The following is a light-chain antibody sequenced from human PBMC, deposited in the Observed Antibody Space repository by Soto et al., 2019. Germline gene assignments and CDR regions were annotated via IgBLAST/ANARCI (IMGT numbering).Light chain of an antibody. CDR3: QLYGSSPLLT. V-gene: IGKV3-20*01. CDR1: QSVSSSY. J-gene: IGKJ4*01. CDR2: GAS. Sequence: EIVLTQSPGTLSLSPGERATLSCRASQSVSSSYLAWYQQRPGQAPWLLIYGASIRATGTPDRFSGSGSGTDFTLTISRLEPEDFAVYYCQLYGSSPLLTFGGGTKVEIK.